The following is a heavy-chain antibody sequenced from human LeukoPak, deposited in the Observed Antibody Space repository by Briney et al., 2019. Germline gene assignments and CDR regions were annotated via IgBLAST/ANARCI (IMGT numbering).Heavy chain of an antibody. CDR2: INSDGSST. Sequence: GGSLRLSCAASGFTFSSYWMHWVRQAPGKGPVWVSRINSDGSSTSYADSVKGRFTISRDNAKNTLYLQMNSLRAEDTAVYYCARDKGYCSGGSCYFGYYYYYGMDVWGQGTTVTVSS. CDR1: GFTFSSYW. CDR3: ARDKGYCSGGSCYFGYYYYYGMDV. D-gene: IGHD2-15*01. V-gene: IGHV3-74*01. J-gene: IGHJ6*02.